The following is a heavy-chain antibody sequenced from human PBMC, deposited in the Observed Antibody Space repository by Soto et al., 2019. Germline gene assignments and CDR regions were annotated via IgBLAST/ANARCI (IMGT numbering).Heavy chain of an antibody. D-gene: IGHD6-19*01. V-gene: IGHV3-11*01. Sequence: GGSLRLSCAASGFTFSAYYMSWIRQAPGKGLEWVSYISSSGSTIYYADSVKGRFTISRDNSKNTLYLQMNSLRAEDTAVYYCANALSSGWYLDYWGQGTLVTV. CDR2: ISSSGSTI. CDR1: GFTFSAYY. J-gene: IGHJ4*02. CDR3: ANALSSGWYLDY.